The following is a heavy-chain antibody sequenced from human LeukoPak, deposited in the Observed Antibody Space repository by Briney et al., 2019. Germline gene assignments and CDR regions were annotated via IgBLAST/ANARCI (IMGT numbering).Heavy chain of an antibody. Sequence: VASVRVSCKASGYPFSAHFLNWMRQAPGRGLEWMGNIDTTTGNPRYAQDFTGRFVFSLDTSVSTAYLQITSLKADDTAAYYCVRGTPTPGMDYWGQGTQVTVSS. CDR1: GYPFSAHF. J-gene: IGHJ4*02. V-gene: IGHV7-4-1*02. D-gene: IGHD3-10*01. CDR2: IDTTTGNP. CDR3: VRGTPTPGMDY.